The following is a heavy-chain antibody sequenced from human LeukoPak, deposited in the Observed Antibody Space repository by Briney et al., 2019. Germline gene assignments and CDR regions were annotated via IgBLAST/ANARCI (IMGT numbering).Heavy chain of an antibody. Sequence: ASVKVFCKASGYTFTGYYMHWVRQAPGQGLEWMGWINPNSGGTNYAQKFQGRVTMTRDTSISTAYMELSRLRSDDTAVYYCARDIAAAGTGSDYWGQGTLVTVSS. J-gene: IGHJ4*02. D-gene: IGHD6-13*01. V-gene: IGHV1-2*02. CDR2: INPNSGGT. CDR3: ARDIAAAGTGSDY. CDR1: GYTFTGYY.